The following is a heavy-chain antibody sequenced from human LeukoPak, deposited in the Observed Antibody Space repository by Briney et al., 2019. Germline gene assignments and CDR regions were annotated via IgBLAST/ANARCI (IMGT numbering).Heavy chain of an antibody. CDR3: AKDPQWLGNAFDI. V-gene: IGHV3-30*02. Sequence: GGSLRLSCAASGFTLINYGGHWVGQAPGKGRVWVSFLRYDGSNKHYADSVKGRFTISRDNSKNTLYLQMNSLRAEDTAVYYCAKDPQWLGNAFDIWGQGTMVTVSS. CDR1: GFTLINYG. CDR2: LRYDGSNK. J-gene: IGHJ3*02. D-gene: IGHD6-19*01.